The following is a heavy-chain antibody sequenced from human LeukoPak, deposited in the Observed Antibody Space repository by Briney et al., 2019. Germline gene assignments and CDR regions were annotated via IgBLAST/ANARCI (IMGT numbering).Heavy chain of an antibody. V-gene: IGHV3-48*04. J-gene: IGHJ5*02. Sequence: GGSLRLSCAASGFTFSSYSMNWVRQAPGKGLEWIADITISGHTKNYADSVKGRFTISRDNARTSLYLQMNSLRVEDTGVYYCARGDPHADLWGQGTLVTVSS. CDR1: GFTFSSYS. CDR3: ARGDPHADL. CDR2: ITISGHTK.